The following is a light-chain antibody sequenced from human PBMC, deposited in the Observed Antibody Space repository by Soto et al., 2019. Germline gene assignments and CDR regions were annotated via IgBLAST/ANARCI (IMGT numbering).Light chain of an antibody. CDR2: DAS. CDR1: QSVSNSY. Sequence: IVLTHAPGSLSLSPGEIATLSFRAIQSVSNSYLAWYQRKPGQAPRLLIYDASNRATGIPARFSGSGSGTDFTLTISSLQPEDFAVYYCQQEYNLLSWTFGQGTK. V-gene: IGKV3D-7*01. CDR3: QQEYNLLSWT. J-gene: IGKJ1*01.